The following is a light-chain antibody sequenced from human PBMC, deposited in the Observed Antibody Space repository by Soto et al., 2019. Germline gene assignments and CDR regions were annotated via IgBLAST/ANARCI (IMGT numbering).Light chain of an antibody. Sequence: DIQMTQSPSSLSASVGDRVNITCRASQGISNYLAWYQQKPGKVPELLIYAASTLQSGVPSRFSGSGSGTEFSLTISGLQPEDVATYYCHKYNHAPTFGGGTNVEIK. V-gene: IGKV1-27*01. J-gene: IGKJ4*01. CDR1: QGISNY. CDR3: HKYNHAPT. CDR2: AAS.